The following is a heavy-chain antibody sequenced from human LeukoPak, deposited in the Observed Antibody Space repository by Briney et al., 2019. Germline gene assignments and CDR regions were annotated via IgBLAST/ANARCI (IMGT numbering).Heavy chain of an antibody. D-gene: IGHD6-6*01. V-gene: IGHV1-69*13. CDR1: GGTFSSYA. CDR3: ASATEYSRGGDY. Sequence: SVKVSCKASGGTFSSYAISWVRQAPGQGLEWMGGIIPIFGTANYAQEFQGRVTITADESTSTAYMELSSLRSEDTAVYYCASATEYSRGGDYWGQGTLVTVSS. CDR2: IIPIFGTA. J-gene: IGHJ4*02.